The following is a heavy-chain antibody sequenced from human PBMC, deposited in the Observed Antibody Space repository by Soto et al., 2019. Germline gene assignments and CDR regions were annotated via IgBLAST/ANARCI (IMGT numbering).Heavy chain of an antibody. V-gene: IGHV3-23*01. CDR2: ISSSGSRT. D-gene: IGHD6-19*01. Sequence: EVQLLESGGDLVQPGGSRRLSCAASGFNFKTYAMSWVRQAPGRGLEWVSAISSSGSRTYYADSVKGRFTISRDNSKNALFLEMNSLRAEDTALYYCAKERREVVSGTGDSWGRGTLVTVSS. CDR1: GFNFKTYA. J-gene: IGHJ4*02. CDR3: AKERREVVSGTGDS.